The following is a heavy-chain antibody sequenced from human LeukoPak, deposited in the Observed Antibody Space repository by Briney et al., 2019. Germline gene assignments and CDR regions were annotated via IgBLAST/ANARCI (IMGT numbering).Heavy chain of an antibody. V-gene: IGHV4-39*07. CDR2: IYSSGNT. CDR1: GASISSSNYY. D-gene: IGHD3-16*01. CDR3: AMGGPFDY. Sequence: SETLSLTCAVSGASISSSNYYWGWVRQSPGKGLEWIGNIYSSGNTYYNASLKSRVTMYIDTSKNQFSLKLSSVTAADTAVYYCAMGGPFDYWGQGTLVTVSS. J-gene: IGHJ4*02.